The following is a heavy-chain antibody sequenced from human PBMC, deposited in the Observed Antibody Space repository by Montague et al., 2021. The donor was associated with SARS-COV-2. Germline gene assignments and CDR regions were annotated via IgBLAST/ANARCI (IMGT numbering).Heavy chain of an antibody. D-gene: IGHD2/OR15-2a*01. J-gene: IGHJ4*02. CDR1: GASISSGSYY. Sequence: TLSLTCTVSGASISSGSYYWNWIRQHPGKGLEWIGYIHYSGSTYYTPSLQSRVAISVDASKNEFSLKMTSVTAADTAVYYCARDGGEGYFFEYWGQGLLVTVSS. CDR2: IHYSGST. CDR3: ARDGGEGYFFEY. V-gene: IGHV4-31*03.